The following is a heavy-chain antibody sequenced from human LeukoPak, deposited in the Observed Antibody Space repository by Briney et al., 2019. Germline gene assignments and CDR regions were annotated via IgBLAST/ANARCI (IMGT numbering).Heavy chain of an antibody. CDR3: VKDGEWTFDI. D-gene: IGHD3-3*01. CDR2: VSGSGGST. V-gene: IGHV3-23*01. Sequence: GGSLRLSCAASGFTFSSYSMNWVRQAPGKGLEWVSAVSGSGGSTYYADSVKGRFTISGDSSYNTAFLQMNSLRPEDTAIYYCVKDGEWTFDIWGQGTMVTVSS. CDR1: GFTFSSYS. J-gene: IGHJ3*02.